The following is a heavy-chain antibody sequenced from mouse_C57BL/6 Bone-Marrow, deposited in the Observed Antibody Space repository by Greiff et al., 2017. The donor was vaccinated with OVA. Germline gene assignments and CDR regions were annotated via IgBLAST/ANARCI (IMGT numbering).Heavy chain of an antibody. CDR2: ISYDGSN. J-gene: IGHJ1*03. CDR3: ARKFYNPLRYWYFGV. D-gene: IGHD1-3*01. V-gene: IGHV3-6*01. CDR1: GYSITSCYY. Sequence: EVLLVESGPGLVKPSQSLSLTCSATGYSITSCYYWYWIRQLPGNKLECVGYISYDGSNNYNPYFKNRTSLTRDNSSNQFFLKLNSVTTEDTAAYYCARKFYNPLRYWYFGVWGTGATVTVSS.